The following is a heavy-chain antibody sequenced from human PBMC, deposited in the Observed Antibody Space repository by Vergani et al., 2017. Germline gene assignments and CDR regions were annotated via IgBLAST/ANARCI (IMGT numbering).Heavy chain of an antibody. V-gene: IGHV1-18*01. J-gene: IGHJ3*01. CDR2: IRPYTGHT. Sequence: QVQLVQSGAELKKPGASVSVSCKGSSHTFQTYGISWVRQAPGKGLEWMAWIRPYTGHTIYAQKFQDRVTMTAETSTNTAYMELRSLRSDDTAVYFCARVAPSNSEVTPSAFDVWGQGTMVTVSS. D-gene: IGHD1-1*01. CDR3: ARVAPSNSEVTPSAFDV. CDR1: SHTFQTYG.